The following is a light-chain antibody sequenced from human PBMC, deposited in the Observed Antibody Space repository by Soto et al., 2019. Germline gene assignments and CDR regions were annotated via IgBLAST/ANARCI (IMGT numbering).Light chain of an antibody. CDR1: SSDVGAYKY. J-gene: IGLJ3*02. CDR2: EVS. V-gene: IGLV2-8*01. Sequence: QSALTQPPSASGSPGQSVTISCTGTSSDVGAYKYVSWYQQYPGKAPKLMIYEVSKRPSGVPDRFSGSKSGNTASLTVSGLQAEDEADYYCTSYVGSDIWVFVGGTKVTVL. CDR3: TSYVGSDIWV.